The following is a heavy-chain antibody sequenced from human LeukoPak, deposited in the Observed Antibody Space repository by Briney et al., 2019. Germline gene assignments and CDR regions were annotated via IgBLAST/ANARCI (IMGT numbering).Heavy chain of an antibody. CDR1: GFTFSSYA. V-gene: IGHV3-30*01. Sequence: GGSLRLSCAASGFTFSSYAMHWVRQAPGKGLEWVAVISYDGSNKYYADSVKGRFTISRDNSKNTLYLQMNSLRAEDTAVYYCAREMATMDSALDYWGQGTLVTVSS. CDR3: AREMATMDSALDY. CDR2: ISYDGSNK. J-gene: IGHJ4*02. D-gene: IGHD5-24*01.